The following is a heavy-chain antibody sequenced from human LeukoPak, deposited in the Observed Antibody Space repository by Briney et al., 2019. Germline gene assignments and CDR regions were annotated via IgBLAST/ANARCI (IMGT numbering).Heavy chain of an antibody. CDR3: ARVRGGN. Sequence: GGSLRLSCAASGFTFSDFWMYWVRQAPGKGLVWISNINEHGTTAYADSVKGRFTISRDNAKNTLYLQMNSLTTEDTAVYYCARVRGGNWGQGTLVTVSS. D-gene: IGHD3-16*01. CDR1: GFTFSDFW. J-gene: IGHJ4*02. V-gene: IGHV3-74*01. CDR2: INEHGTT.